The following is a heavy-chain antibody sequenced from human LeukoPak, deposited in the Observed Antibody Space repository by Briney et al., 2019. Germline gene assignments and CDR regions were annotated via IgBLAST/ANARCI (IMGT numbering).Heavy chain of an antibody. CDR1: GGTFSSYA. Sequence: SVKVSCKASGGTFSSYAISWVRQTPGQGLEWMGRIIPIFGIANYAQKFQGRVTITADKSTSTAYMELSSLRSEDTAVYYCARVGIDAFDIWGQGTMVTVSS. V-gene: IGHV1-69*04. J-gene: IGHJ3*02. CDR2: IIPIFGIA. CDR3: ARVGIDAFDI.